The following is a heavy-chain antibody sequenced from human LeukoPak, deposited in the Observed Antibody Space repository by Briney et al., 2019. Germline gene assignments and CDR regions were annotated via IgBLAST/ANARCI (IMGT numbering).Heavy chain of an antibody. CDR3: ARARRGYYDILTGPMEY. CDR2: FDPEDGET. D-gene: IGHD3-9*01. V-gene: IGHV1-24*01. J-gene: IGHJ4*02. CDR1: GYTLTELS. Sequence: ASVKVSCKVSGYTLTELSMHWVRQAPGKGREWMGGFDPEDGETIYAQKFQGRVTMTEDTSTDTAYMELSSLRSEDTAVYYCARARRGYYDILTGPMEYWGQGTLVTVSS.